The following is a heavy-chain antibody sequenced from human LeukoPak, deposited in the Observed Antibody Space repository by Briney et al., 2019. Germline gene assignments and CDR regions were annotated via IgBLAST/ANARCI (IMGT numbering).Heavy chain of an antibody. Sequence: ASVKVSCKGSGYTFTDYYMHWVRQAPGHGLEWMGWIYPNRGGTNYAQKFQGRVTMTRDTSINTAYMELSRLRSDDTAVYYCARAYDGSGNLDYWGQGTLVTVSS. CDR2: IYPNRGGT. CDR1: GYTFTDYY. V-gene: IGHV1-2*02. D-gene: IGHD3-22*01. CDR3: ARAYDGSGNLDY. J-gene: IGHJ4*02.